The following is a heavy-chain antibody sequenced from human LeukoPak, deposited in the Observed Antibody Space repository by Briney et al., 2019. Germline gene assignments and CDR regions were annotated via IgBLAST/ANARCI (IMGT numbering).Heavy chain of an antibody. CDR3: ARDRGSGYYPDAFDI. D-gene: IGHD3-22*01. V-gene: IGHV4-4*07. CDR1: GGSISSYY. Sequence: SETLSLTCTVSGGSISSYYWSWIRQPAGKGLEWIGRIYISGSNHYNPSLKSRLTMSVDTSKNQFSLKPSSVTAADTAVYYCARDRGSGYYPDAFDIWGQGTMVTVSS. J-gene: IGHJ3*02. CDR2: IYISGSN.